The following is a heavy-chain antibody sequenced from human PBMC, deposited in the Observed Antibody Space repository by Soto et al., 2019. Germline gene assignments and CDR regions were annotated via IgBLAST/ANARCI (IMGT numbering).Heavy chain of an antibody. CDR3: ASLGGYCSSTSCYGYYGMDV. J-gene: IGHJ6*02. V-gene: IGHV4-61*01. CDR1: GGSVSSGSYY. CDR2: IYYSGST. D-gene: IGHD2-2*01. Sequence: SETLSLTCTVSGGSVSSGSYYWSWIRQPPGKGLEWIGYIYYSGSTNYNPSLKSRVTISVDTSKNQFSLKLSSVTAADTAMYYCASLGGYCSSTSCYGYYGMDVWGQGPTVTVSS.